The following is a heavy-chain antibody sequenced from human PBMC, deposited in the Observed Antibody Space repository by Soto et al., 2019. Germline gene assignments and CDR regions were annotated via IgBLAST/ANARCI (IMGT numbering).Heavy chain of an antibody. D-gene: IGHD6-13*01. J-gene: IGHJ5*02. CDR1: GGSISSYY. V-gene: IGHV4-59*01. CDR3: AREGDSSSWTNWFDP. CDR2: IYYSGST. Sequence: TSETLSLTCTVSGGSISSYYWSWIRQPPGKGLEWIGYIYYSGSTNYNPSLKSRVTISVDTSKNQFSLKLSSVTAADTAVYYCAREGDSSSWTNWFDPWGQGTLVTVSS.